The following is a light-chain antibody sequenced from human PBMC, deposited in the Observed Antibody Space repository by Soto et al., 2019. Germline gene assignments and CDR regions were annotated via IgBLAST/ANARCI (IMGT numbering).Light chain of an antibody. CDR3: QQYGNRPYT. J-gene: IGKJ3*01. CDR1: QDISKF. V-gene: IGKV1-33*01. CDR2: DAS. Sequence: DIQMIQSPSSLSASIGDRVSFTCQASQDISKFLNWYQHKPGQAPSLLIYDASKSQFGVPSRFSGSGSGTDFTFTISSLQPEDNATYYCQQYGNRPYTFGPGTKV.